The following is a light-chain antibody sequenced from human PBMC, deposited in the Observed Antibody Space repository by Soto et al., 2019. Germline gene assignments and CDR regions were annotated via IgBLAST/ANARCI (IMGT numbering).Light chain of an antibody. V-gene: IGKV3-20*01. CDR3: QQYGSSRT. CDR1: ETIRNL. CDR2: GAS. J-gene: IGKJ5*01. Sequence: EIVLTQSPATLSLSPGERATLSCRASETIRNLLAWYQQRPGQAPRLLINGASSRATGIPDRFSGSGSGTDFTLTISRLEPEDFAVYYCQQYGSSRTFGQGTRLEIK.